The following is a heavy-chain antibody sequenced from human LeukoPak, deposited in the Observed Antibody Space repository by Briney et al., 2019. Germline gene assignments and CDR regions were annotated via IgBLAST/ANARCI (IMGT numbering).Heavy chain of an antibody. CDR1: GFTFSRYW. CDR2: IKQDGSEK. CDR3: ARDQRSRYYGSGSSDY. J-gene: IGHJ4*02. D-gene: IGHD3-10*01. V-gene: IGHV3-7*01. Sequence: GGSLRLSCAASGFTFSRYWMTWVRQAPGKGLEWVANIKQDGSEKYYVDSVKGRFTISRDNAKNSLYLQMNSLRAEDTAVYYCARDQRSRYYGSGSSDYWGQGTLVTVSS.